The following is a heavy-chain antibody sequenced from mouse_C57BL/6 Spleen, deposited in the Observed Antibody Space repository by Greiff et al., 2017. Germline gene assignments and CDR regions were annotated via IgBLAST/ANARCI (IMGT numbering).Heavy chain of an antibody. CDR1: GYTFTSYW. CDR3: AREEITTVEDYAMDY. V-gene: IGHV1-53*01. D-gene: IGHD1-1*01. CDR2: INPSNGGT. Sequence: VQLQQPGTELVKPGASVKLSCKASGYTFTSYWMHWVKQRPGQGLEWIGNINPSNGGTNYNEKFKSKATLTVDTSSSTAYMQLSSLTSEDSAVYYCAREEITTVEDYAMDYWGQGTSVTVSS. J-gene: IGHJ4*01.